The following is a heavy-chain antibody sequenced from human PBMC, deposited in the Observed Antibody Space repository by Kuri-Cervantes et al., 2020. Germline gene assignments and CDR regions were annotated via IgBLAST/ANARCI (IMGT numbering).Heavy chain of an antibody. J-gene: IGHJ4*02. V-gene: IGHV4-38-2*01. D-gene: IGHD4-17*01. CDR1: GYSISSGYY. CDR3: ARGGRGDYFI. Sequence: GSLRLSCAASGYSISSGYYWGWIRQPPGKGLEWIGSIYHSGSTYYNPSLKSRVTISVDTSKNQFSLKLSSVTAADTAVYYCARGGRGDYFIWGQGTLVTVSS. CDR2: IYHSGST.